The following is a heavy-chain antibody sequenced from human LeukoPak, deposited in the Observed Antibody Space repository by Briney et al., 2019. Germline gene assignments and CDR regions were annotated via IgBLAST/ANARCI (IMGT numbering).Heavy chain of an antibody. Sequence: GGSLRLSCAASGFSFSTYEMNWVRQAPGKRLEWISYISASGSVTHYADSVQGRFTISRDNGKNSLFLQMNSLRAEDTAMYYCASHRRSADGDPNLDVHWGQGTLVTVSS. CDR3: ASHRRSADGDPNLDVH. J-gene: IGHJ4*02. CDR1: GFSFSTYE. D-gene: IGHD6-13*01. CDR2: ISASGSVT. V-gene: IGHV3-48*03.